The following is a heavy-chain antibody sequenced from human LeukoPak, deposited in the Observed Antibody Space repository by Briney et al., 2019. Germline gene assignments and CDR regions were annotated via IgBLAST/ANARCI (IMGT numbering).Heavy chain of an antibody. CDR3: ARDTAGGYYYDSSGYYYAPDYFDY. J-gene: IGHJ4*02. Sequence: GGSLRLSCAASGFTFSSCAMTWVRQAPGKGLEWVANIKQDGSEKYYVESVKGRFTISRDNAKNSLYLQMNSLRAEDTAVYYCARDTAGGYYYDSSGYYYAPDYFDYWGQGTLVTVSS. CDR1: GFTFSSCA. D-gene: IGHD3-22*01. V-gene: IGHV3-7*01. CDR2: IKQDGSEK.